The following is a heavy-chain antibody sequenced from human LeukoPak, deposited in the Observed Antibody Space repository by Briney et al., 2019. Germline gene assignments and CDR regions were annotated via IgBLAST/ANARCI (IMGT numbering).Heavy chain of an antibody. CDR1: GFTFSSYG. Sequence: PGGSLRLSCVVSGFTFSSYGMHWVRQAPGKGLEWVAFIRYDGSNKYYADSVKGRFTISRDNSKNTLYLQMNSLRAEDTAVYYCAKGPWVVTAHGYSDYWGQGTLVTVSS. CDR2: IRYDGSNK. CDR3: AKGPWVVTAHGYSDY. V-gene: IGHV3-30*02. J-gene: IGHJ4*02. D-gene: IGHD2-21*02.